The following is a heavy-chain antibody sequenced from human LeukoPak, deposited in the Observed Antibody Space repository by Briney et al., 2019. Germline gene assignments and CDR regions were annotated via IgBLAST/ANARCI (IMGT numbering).Heavy chain of an antibody. CDR3: ARERDIVVVPADWFDP. J-gene: IGHJ5*02. CDR1: GYTFTSYY. D-gene: IGHD2-2*01. CDR2: INPSGGST. V-gene: IGHV1-46*03. Sequence: ASVKVSCKASGYTFTSYYMHWVRQAPGQGLEWMGIINPSGGSTSYAQKFQGRVTMTRDTSTSTVYMELSSLGSEDTAVYYCARERDIVVVPADWFDPWGQGTLVTVSS.